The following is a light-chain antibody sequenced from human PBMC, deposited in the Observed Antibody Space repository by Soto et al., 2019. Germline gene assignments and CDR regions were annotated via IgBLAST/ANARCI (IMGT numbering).Light chain of an antibody. CDR3: QKYNSVPFP. CDR1: QGISNY. CDR2: AAS. J-gene: IGKJ3*01. Sequence: DIQMTQSPPSLSASVGARAPITCRASQGISNYLAWYQQKPGKVLQLLIYAASTLQSGVPSRFSASGSGTYFTLTISSLQPEDVATYYCQKYNSVPFPFAPGTKVDIK. V-gene: IGKV1-27*01.